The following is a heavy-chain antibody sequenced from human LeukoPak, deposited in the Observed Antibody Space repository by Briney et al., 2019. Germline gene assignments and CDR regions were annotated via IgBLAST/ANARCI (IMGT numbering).Heavy chain of an antibody. V-gene: IGHV3-7*01. CDR3: ARQAPVYCITTRCADSYYYYDYMDV. D-gene: IGHD2-2*01. J-gene: IGHJ6*03. CDR2: IKHDGSET. Sequence: GGSLRLTCAASGFAFSNSWMSWVRQAPGTGQEWVANIKHDGSETYYLDPLKGRFTVSRDNAKNSVGLQMNNLIAEDTAVYDCARQAPVYCITTRCADSYYYYDYMDVWLRGTTLSVS. CDR1: GFAFSNSW.